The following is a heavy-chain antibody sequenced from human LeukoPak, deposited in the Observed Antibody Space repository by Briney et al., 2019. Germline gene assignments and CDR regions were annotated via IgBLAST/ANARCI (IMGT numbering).Heavy chain of an antibody. CDR3: ASSAGTYDFWSGYYNGWFDP. CDR1: GGSICSGGYY. V-gene: IGHV4-31*03. D-gene: IGHD3-3*01. J-gene: IGHJ5*02. CDR2: IYYSGST. Sequence: SETLSLTCTVSGGSICSGGYYWSWIRQHPGKGLEWIGYIYYSGSTYYNPPLKSRVTISVDTSKNQFSLKLSSVTAADTAVYYCASSAGTYDFWSGYYNGWFDPWGQGTLVTVTS.